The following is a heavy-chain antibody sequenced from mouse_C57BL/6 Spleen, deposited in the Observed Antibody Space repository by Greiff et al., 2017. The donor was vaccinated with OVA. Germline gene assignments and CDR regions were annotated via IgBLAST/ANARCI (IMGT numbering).Heavy chain of an antibody. CDR1: GFTFSSYA. V-gene: IGHV5-9-1*02. J-gene: IGHJ2*01. CDR3: TREGSTYYFDY. CDR2: ISSGGDYI. D-gene: IGHD1-1*01. Sequence: EVQRVESGEGLVKPGGSLKLSCAASGFTFSSYAMSWVRQTPEKRLEWVAYISSGGDYIYYADTVKGRFTISRDNSRNTLYLQMSSLKSEDTAMYNCTREGSTYYFDYWGQGTTLTVSS.